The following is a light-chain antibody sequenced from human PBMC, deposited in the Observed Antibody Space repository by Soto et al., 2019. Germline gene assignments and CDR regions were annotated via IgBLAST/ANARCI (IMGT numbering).Light chain of an antibody. CDR1: SSNIGAGYD. J-gene: IGLJ1*01. CDR3: QSYDSSLSGSEV. CDR2: GNS. V-gene: IGLV1-40*01. Sequence: QSVLTQPPPVSGAPGQRGTISCTGSSSNIGAGYDVHWYQQLPGTAPKLLIYGNSNRPSGVPDRFSGSKSGTSASLAITGLQAEDEADYYCQSYDSSLSGSEVFGTGTKVTVL.